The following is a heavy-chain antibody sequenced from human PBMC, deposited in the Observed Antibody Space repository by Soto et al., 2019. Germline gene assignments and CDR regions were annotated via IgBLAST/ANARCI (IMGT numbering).Heavy chain of an antibody. CDR3: ARDKITGLFDY. D-gene: IGHD2-8*02. CDR2: INHSGST. Sequence: PSETLSLTCAVYGGSFSGYYWTWIRQPPGTGLEWIGEINHSGSTNYNPSLKSRVTISVDTSENQFSLKLTSVTAADTAVYYCARDKITGLFDYWGQGTLVIVSS. J-gene: IGHJ4*02. CDR1: GGSFSGYY. V-gene: IGHV4-34*01.